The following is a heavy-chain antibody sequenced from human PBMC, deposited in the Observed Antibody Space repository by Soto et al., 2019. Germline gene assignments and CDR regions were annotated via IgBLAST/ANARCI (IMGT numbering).Heavy chain of an antibody. V-gene: IGHV3-23*01. CDR2: ISGSGGST. CDR1: GFTFSSYA. CDR3: AKNSDVGDYIWGSYRYWGYFDY. D-gene: IGHD3-16*02. Sequence: GGSLRLSCAASGFTFSSYAMSWVRQAPGKGLEWVSAISGSGGSTYYADSVKGRFTISRDNSKNTLYLQMNSLRAEDTAVYYCAKNSDVGDYIWGSYRYWGYFDYWGQGTLVTVSS. J-gene: IGHJ4*02.